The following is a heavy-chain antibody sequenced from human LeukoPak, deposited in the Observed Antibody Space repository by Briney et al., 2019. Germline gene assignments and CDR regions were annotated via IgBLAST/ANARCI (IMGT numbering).Heavy chain of an antibody. Sequence: PGGSLRLSCAASRFTVSSNYMSWVRQAPGKGLEWVAHISTGSSTKYCADSVKGRFTISRDDAKNSVYLQMNSLRADDTAVYYCARAFDYWGQGTLVTVAS. J-gene: IGHJ4*02. V-gene: IGHV3-48*01. CDR1: RFTVSSNY. CDR2: ISTGSSTK. CDR3: ARAFDY.